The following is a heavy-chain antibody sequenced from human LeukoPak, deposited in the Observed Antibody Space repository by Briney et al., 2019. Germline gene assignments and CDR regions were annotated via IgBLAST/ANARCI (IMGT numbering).Heavy chain of an antibody. CDR1: GYTFTSYD. V-gene: IGHV1-18*01. Sequence: ASVKVSFQASGYTFTSYDINWVRQAPGQGLEWMGWISAYNGNTNYAQKLQGRVKMPTDTSTSTAYMELRSLRSDDTAVYYCARGLPYSSSSWGVYYFDYWGQGTLVTVSS. CDR2: ISAYNGNT. CDR3: ARGLPYSSSSWGVYYFDY. D-gene: IGHD6-6*01. J-gene: IGHJ4*02.